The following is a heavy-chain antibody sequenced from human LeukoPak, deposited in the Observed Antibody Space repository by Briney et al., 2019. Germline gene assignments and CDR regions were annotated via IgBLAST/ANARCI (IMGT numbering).Heavy chain of an antibody. CDR3: GRAFPPLRTSSAGDL. Sequence: GGSLRLSCSASGFTFSDYDMNWVRQAPGKGLEWVSSISGLSSYTYYGESVKGRFSIPRDNAKNSLYLQMNSLGAEDTATYYCGRAFPPLRTSSAGDLWGQGILVTVSS. V-gene: IGHV3-21*01. D-gene: IGHD3-16*01. J-gene: IGHJ4*02. CDR2: ISGLSSYT. CDR1: GFTFSDYD.